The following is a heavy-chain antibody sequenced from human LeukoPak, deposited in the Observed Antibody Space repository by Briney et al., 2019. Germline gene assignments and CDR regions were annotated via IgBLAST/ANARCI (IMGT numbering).Heavy chain of an antibody. D-gene: IGHD1-26*01. V-gene: IGHV1-8*03. Sequence: ASVKVSCKASGYTFTSYDINWVRQATGQGLEWMGWMNPNSGNTGYAQKFQGRVTITRNTSISTAYMELSSLRSEDTAVYYCARLGVVGATHYMDVWGKGTTVTVSS. CDR3: ARLGVVGATHYMDV. CDR1: GYTFTSYD. J-gene: IGHJ6*03. CDR2: MNPNSGNT.